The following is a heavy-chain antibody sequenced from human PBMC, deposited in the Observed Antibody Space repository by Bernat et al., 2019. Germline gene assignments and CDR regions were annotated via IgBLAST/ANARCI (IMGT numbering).Heavy chain of an antibody. CDR3: TRLPHWDFDL. CDR1: GYTFTDYW. Sequence: EVQLVQSGAEVKKPGESLKISCKGSGYTFTDYWIGWVRQMPGKGLEWMGIIHPGDSDTRYGPSFQGQVTISVDKSISTAYLQWGSLKASDTAMYYCTRLPHWDFDLWGRGTLVTVSP. CDR2: IHPGDSDT. J-gene: IGHJ2*01. V-gene: IGHV5-51*01.